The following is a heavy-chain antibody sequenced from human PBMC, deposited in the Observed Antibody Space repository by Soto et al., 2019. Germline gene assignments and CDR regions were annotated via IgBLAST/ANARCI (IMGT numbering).Heavy chain of an antibody. CDR2: ISGSGGST. D-gene: IGHD2-2*01. Sequence: PGGSLRLSCAASGFTFSSYAMSWVRQAPGKGLEWVSAISGSGGSTYYADSVKGRFTISRDNSKNTLYLQMNSLRAEDTAVYYCAKCPYCSSTSCPRYYFDYWGQGTLVVVSS. CDR1: GFTFSSYA. J-gene: IGHJ4*02. CDR3: AKCPYCSSTSCPRYYFDY. V-gene: IGHV3-23*01.